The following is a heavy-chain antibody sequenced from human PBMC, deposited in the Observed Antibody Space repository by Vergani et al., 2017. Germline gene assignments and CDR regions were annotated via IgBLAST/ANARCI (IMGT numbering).Heavy chain of an antibody. CDR1: GLTFSSQA. J-gene: IGHJ4*02. D-gene: IGHD1-1*01. CDR3: GRGSDNYN. CDR2: IKNTADST. V-gene: IGHV3-23*01. Sequence: EVQLLQSEGAVVQPGGPLRLCCVASGLTFSSQAMSWVRQCHGQGLEWVSSIKNTADSTHYADSVKDRFTISRDNSQNTLYLQMKSLRVEDTAVYYCGRGSDNYNWRQGTLVIVSS.